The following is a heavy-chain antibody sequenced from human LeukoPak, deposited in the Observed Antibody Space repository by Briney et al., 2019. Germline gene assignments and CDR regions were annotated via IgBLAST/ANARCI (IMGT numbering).Heavy chain of an antibody. J-gene: IGHJ4*02. CDR3: AKDAYSSGWYPYSDV. CDR2: ISYDGSNK. CDR1: GFTFSSYG. V-gene: IGHV3-30*18. Sequence: PGGSLTLSCAASGFTFSSYGMHWVPQSPGKGLEWVAVISYDGSNKYYADSVKGRFTISRDNSKNTLSLQMNSLRAEDTAVYYCAKDAYSSGWYPYSDVWGQGTLVSVSS. D-gene: IGHD6-19*01.